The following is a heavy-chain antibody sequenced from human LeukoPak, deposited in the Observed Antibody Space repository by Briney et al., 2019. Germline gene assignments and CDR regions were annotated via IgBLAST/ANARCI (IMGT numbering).Heavy chain of an antibody. D-gene: IGHD1-26*01. CDR2: INHSGST. CDR1: GGSFSGYY. J-gene: IGHJ5*02. V-gene: IGHV4-34*01. Sequence: KASETLSLTCAVYGGSFSGYYWSWIRQPPGKGLEWIGEINHSGSTNYNPSLKSRVTISVDTSKNQFSLKLSSVTAADTAVYYCARGRQVGANPNWFDPWGQGTLVTVSS. CDR3: ARGRQVGANPNWFDP.